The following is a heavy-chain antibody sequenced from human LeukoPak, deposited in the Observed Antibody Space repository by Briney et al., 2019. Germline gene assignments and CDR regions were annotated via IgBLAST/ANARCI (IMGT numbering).Heavy chain of an antibody. D-gene: IGHD2-21*01. CDR1: GLTFRNYW. CDR3: VVTRTRGDH. Sequence: PGGSLRLSCVASGLTFRNYWMTWVRQAPGKGLEWVANINQEGNDKYYVDSVKGRFTISRDNTKNSLFLQMNSLRAEDTAVYYCVVTRTRGDHWGQGTLVTVSS. J-gene: IGHJ4*02. CDR2: INQEGNDK. V-gene: IGHV3-7*03.